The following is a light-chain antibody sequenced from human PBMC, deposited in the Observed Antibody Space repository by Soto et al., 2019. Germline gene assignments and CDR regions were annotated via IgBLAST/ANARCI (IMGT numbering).Light chain of an antibody. CDR3: SSYTSSSTVI. V-gene: IGLV2-14*03. Sequence: QSAPTQPASVSGSPGQSISISCTGTSSDVGAYNSVSWYQQHPGKAPKLMIYDVSNRPSGVSNRFSGSKSVNRASLTISGLQAEDEADYYCSSYTSSSTVIFGGGTKLTVL. CDR1: SSDVGAYNS. J-gene: IGLJ2*01. CDR2: DVS.